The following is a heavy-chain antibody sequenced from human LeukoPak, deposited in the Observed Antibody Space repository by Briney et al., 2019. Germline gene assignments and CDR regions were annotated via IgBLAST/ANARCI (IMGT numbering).Heavy chain of an antibody. Sequence: GGSLRLSCAASGFTFSTYSMNWVRQAPGKGLEWVSCISSGSRYMYYADSVKGRFTISRDNAKNSLYLQMSGLRAEDTAVYYCATDVRDEYSSGWYPIGYWGQGTLVTVSS. CDR2: ISSGSRYM. CDR3: ATDVRDEYSSGWYPIGY. J-gene: IGHJ4*02. CDR1: GFTFSTYS. D-gene: IGHD6-19*01. V-gene: IGHV3-21*01.